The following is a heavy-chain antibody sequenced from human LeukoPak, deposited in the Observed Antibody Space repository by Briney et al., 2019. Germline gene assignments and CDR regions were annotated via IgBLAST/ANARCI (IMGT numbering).Heavy chain of an antibody. V-gene: IGHV3-33*01. J-gene: IGHJ6*03. Sequence: PGGSLRLSCAASGFTFSSYGMHWVRQAPGKGLEWVAVIWYDGSNKYYADSVKGRFTISRDNSKNTLYLQMNSLRAEDTAVYYCARVVHYYYYMDVWGKGTTVTVSS. CDR2: IWYDGSNK. CDR3: ARVVHYYYYMDV. CDR1: GFTFSSYG.